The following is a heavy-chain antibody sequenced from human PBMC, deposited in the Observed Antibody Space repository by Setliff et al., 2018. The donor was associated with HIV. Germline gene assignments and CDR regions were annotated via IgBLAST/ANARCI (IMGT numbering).Heavy chain of an antibody. V-gene: IGHV4-39*07. J-gene: IGHJ4*02. Sequence: SETLSLTCIVSGGSIRSSSYYWGWIRQPPGKGLEWIGTIYYTGSTNYNPSLKSRVTISIDTSKNQFSLRLTSVTAADTALYYCARAQIAAPRPYEYWGQGTLVTVSS. D-gene: IGHD6-6*01. CDR3: ARAQIAAPRPYEY. CDR2: IYYTGST. CDR1: GGSIRSSSYY.